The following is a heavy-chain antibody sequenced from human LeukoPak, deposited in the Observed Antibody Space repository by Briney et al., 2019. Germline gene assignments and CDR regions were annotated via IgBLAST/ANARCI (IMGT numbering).Heavy chain of an antibody. CDR1: GYTFSSYS. D-gene: IGHD3-10*01. J-gene: IGHJ4*02. CDR3: ARLWFGELALDY. CDR2: ISSSSSYI. V-gene: IGHV3-21*01. Sequence: SCKASGYTFSSYSMNWVRQAPGKGLEWVSSISSSSSYIYYADSVKGRFTISRDNAKNSLYLQMNSLRAEDTAVYYCARLWFGELALDYWGQGTLVTVSS.